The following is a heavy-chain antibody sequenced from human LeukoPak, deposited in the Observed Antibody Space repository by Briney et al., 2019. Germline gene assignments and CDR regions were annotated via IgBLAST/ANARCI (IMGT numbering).Heavy chain of an antibody. D-gene: IGHD3-3*01. CDR1: GFTFSSYW. Sequence: GGSLRLSCAASGFTFSSYWMSWVRQAPGKGLEWVSAISGSGGSTYYADSVKGRFTISRDNSKNTLYLQMNSLRAEDTAVYYCAKDLEVLRFLEWLDAFDIWGQGTMVTVSS. V-gene: IGHV3-23*01. J-gene: IGHJ3*02. CDR3: AKDLEVLRFLEWLDAFDI. CDR2: ISGSGGST.